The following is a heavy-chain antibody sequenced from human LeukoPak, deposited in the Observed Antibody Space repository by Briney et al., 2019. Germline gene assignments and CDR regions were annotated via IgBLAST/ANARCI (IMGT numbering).Heavy chain of an antibody. CDR1: GYTFTGHY. J-gene: IGHJ6*02. CDR2: INPNSGGT. Sequence: GASVKVSCKASGYTFTGHYMHWVRQAPGQGLEWMGWINPNSGGTNYAQKFQGRVTMTRDTSISTAYMELSRLRSDDTAVYYCARLFSSWYEEGRYYYYYGMDVWGQGTTVTVSS. CDR3: ARLFSSWYEEGRYYYYYGMDV. D-gene: IGHD6-13*01. V-gene: IGHV1-2*02.